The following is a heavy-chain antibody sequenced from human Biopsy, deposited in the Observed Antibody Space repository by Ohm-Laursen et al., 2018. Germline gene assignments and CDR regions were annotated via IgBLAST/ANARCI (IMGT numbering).Heavy chain of an antibody. CDR2: IRTSSTYI. CDR1: GFTFSSCS. V-gene: IGHV3-21*01. D-gene: IGHD6-13*01. CDR3: AREAALDYNDSWYESCFDL. J-gene: IGHJ5*02. Sequence: SLRLSCSASGFTFSSCSMNWVRQAPGKGLEWVSSIRTSSTYIYYADSVKGRFSISRDDALNTLYLQMNSLRAKDTAVYYCAREAALDYNDSWYESCFDLWGQGTLVTVSS.